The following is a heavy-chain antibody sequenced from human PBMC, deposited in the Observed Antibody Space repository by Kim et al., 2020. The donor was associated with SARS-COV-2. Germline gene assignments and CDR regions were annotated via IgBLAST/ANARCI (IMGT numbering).Heavy chain of an antibody. CDR3: AKVIAVAAPWGMDV. D-gene: IGHD6-19*01. J-gene: IGHJ6*02. CDR1: GFTFDDYA. CDR2: ISWDGGST. Sequence: GGSLRLSCAASGFTFDDYAMHWVRQAPGKGLEWVSLISWDGGSTYYADSVKGRFTISRDNSKNSLYLQMNSLRTEDTALYYCAKVIAVAAPWGMDVWGQGTTVTVSS. V-gene: IGHV3-43*02.